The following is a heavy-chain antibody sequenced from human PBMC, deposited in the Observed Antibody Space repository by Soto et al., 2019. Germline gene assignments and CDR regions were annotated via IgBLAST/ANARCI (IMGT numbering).Heavy chain of an antibody. CDR1: GGTFSSYA. CDR2: IIPIFGTA. Sequence: SVKVSCKASGGTFSSYAIRWVRQAPGQGLEWMGGIIPIFGTANYAQKFQGRVTITADKSTSTAYMELSSLRSEDTAVYYCASGEGGVWFDPWGQGTMVTVYS. V-gene: IGHV1-69*06. D-gene: IGHD3-10*01. CDR3: ASGEGGVWFDP. J-gene: IGHJ5*02.